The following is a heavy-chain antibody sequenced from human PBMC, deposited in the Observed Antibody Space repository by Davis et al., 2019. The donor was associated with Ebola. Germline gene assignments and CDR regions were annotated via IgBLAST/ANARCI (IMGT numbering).Heavy chain of an antibody. CDR2: IYHSGST. D-gene: IGHD6-13*01. CDR3: ARTGRYSSSWAPNWFDP. CDR1: GFTFSSYA. J-gene: IGHJ5*02. Sequence: GSLRLSCAASGFTFSSYAMSWIRQPPGKGLEWIGSIYHSGSTYYNPSLKSRVTISVDTSKNQFSRKLSSVTAADTAVYYCARTGRYSSSWAPNWFDPWGQGTLVTVSS. V-gene: IGHV4-38-2*01.